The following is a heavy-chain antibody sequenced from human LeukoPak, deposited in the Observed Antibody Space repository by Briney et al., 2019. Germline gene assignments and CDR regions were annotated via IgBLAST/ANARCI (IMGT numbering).Heavy chain of an antibody. V-gene: IGHV3-74*01. CDR3: ARDSVAASGDFDY. CDR1: GFTFNTYW. CDR2: TNSDGSGT. Sequence: GGSLRLSCAASGFTFNTYWMHWVRQAPGKGLVWVSRTNSDGSGTRYADSVKGRFTISRDNAKNTLYLQMNSPRAEDTAVYYCARDSVAASGDFDYWGQGTLSPSPQ. J-gene: IGHJ4*02. D-gene: IGHD6-13*01.